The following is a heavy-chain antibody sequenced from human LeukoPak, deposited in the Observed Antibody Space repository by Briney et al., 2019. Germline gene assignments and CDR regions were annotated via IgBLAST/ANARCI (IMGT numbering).Heavy chain of an antibody. D-gene: IGHD6-13*01. V-gene: IGHV3-21*01. CDR2: ISSSSSYI. J-gene: IGHJ4*02. CDR1: GFTFSSYW. CDR3: ARDLQQLARSGTD. Sequence: GGSLRLSCTASGFTFSSYWMNWVRQAPGKGLEWVSSISSSSSYIYYADSVKGRFTISRDNAKNSLYLQMNSLRAEDTAVYYCARDLQQLARSGTDWGQGTLVTVSS.